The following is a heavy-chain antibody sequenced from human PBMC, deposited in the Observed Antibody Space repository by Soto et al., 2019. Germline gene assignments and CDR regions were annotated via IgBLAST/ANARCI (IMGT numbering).Heavy chain of an antibody. CDR3: ARDDIPGIAVATYGMDV. D-gene: IGHD6-19*01. V-gene: IGHV3-33*08. J-gene: IGHJ6*02. Sequence: VQVVESGGGLVQPGGSLRLSCAASGFTFSRYWMSWVRQAPGKGLEWVAVIWYDGSNKYYADSVKGRFTISRDNSKNTLFLQMNSLRAEDTAVYYCARDDIPGIAVATYGMDVWGQGTTVTVSS. CDR2: IWYDGSNK. CDR1: GFTFSRYW.